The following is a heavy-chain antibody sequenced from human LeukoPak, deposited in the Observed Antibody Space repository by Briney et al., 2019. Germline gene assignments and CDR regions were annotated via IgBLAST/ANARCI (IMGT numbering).Heavy chain of an antibody. J-gene: IGHJ4*02. Sequence: VVSLRLSCAASRFTDSSNYRRWVRHAPGKGLEWVSVIYSGGSTYYADSVKGRFTISRDNSKNTLYLQMNSLRAEDTAVYYCARDSGYCSSTSCYVEYWGQGTLVTVSS. CDR3: ARDSGYCSSTSCYVEY. D-gene: IGHD2-2*01. CDR1: RFTDSSNY. CDR2: IYSGGST. V-gene: IGHV3-66*02.